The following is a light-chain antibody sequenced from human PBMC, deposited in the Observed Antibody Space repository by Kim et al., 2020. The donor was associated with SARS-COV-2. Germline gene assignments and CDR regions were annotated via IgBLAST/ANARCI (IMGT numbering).Light chain of an antibody. J-gene: IGKJ1*01. CDR1: QSVGTK. V-gene: IGKV3-15*01. Sequence: EILMTQSPATLSVSPGERATLSCRASQSVGTKAAWYQQKPGQAPRLLMYGASIRATGIPARFSGRGSGTEFTLTISSLQSEDVAICYCLKNQDWPPWTFGQGTKVDIK. CDR3: LKNQDWPPWT. CDR2: GAS.